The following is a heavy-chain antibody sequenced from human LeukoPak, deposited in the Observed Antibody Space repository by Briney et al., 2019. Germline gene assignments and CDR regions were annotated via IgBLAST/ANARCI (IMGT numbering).Heavy chain of an antibody. J-gene: IGHJ4*02. V-gene: IGHV3-74*01. CDR3: ARDGDSGYENYFDY. CDR1: GFTFSSYW. D-gene: IGHD5-12*01. Sequence: GGSLRLSCAASGFTFSSYWMHWVCQAPGKGLVWVSRINSDGSSTSYADSVKGRFTISRDNAKNTLYLQMNSLRAEDTAVYYCARDGDSGYENYFDYWGQGTLVTVSS. CDR2: INSDGSST.